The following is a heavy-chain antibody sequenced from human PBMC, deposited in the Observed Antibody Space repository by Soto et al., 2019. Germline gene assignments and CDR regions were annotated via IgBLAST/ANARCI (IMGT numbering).Heavy chain of an antibody. Sequence: SVKVSCKASGYTFTSYAMHLVRQAPVQILELIVWINAGNFNTKYSQKFQGRFTITMYTSAITSYIELSSLISEDTAVYYCARGHTFPFDPWGQGNLVTVSS. V-gene: IGHV1-3*01. J-gene: IGHJ5*02. CDR1: GYTFTSYA. CDR2: INAGNFNT. CDR3: ARGHTFPFDP.